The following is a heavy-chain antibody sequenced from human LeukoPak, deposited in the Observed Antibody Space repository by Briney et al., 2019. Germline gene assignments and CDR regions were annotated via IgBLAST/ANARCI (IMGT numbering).Heavy chain of an antibody. CDR3: ARVVGWSPFDS. CDR1: GYTFTSYY. J-gene: IGHJ4*02. V-gene: IGHV1-46*01. Sequence: ASVKVSCKASGYTFTSYYMHWVRQAPGQGLEWMGIINPSGGSTSYAQKFQGRVTMTSDTSISTAYMELSRLKSDDTGVYYCARVVGWSPFDSWGQGTLVTVSS. CDR2: INPSGGST. D-gene: IGHD2-15*01.